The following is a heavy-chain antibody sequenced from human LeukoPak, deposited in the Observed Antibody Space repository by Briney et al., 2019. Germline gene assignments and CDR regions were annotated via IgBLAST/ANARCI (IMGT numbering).Heavy chain of an antibody. D-gene: IGHD2/OR15-2a*01. V-gene: IGHV1-24*01. J-gene: IGHJ4*02. CDR1: GYTLTELS. CDR3: ATASMSKTPDFDY. CDR2: FDPEDGET. Sequence: GASVKASCKVSGYTLTELSIHWVRQAPGKGLEWMGGFDPEDGETIYAQKFQGRVTMTEDTSTDTAYMELSSLRSEDTAVYYCATASMSKTPDFDYWGQGTLVTVSS.